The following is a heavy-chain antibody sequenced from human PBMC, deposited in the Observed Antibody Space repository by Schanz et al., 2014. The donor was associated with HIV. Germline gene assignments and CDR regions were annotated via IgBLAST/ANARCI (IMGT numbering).Heavy chain of an antibody. J-gene: IGHJ5*02. D-gene: IGHD6-6*01. V-gene: IGHV1-69*06. CDR1: GGTFSSYA. Sequence: QVQLVQSGAEVKKPGSSVKVSCKASGGTFSSYAISWVRQAPGQGLEWMGGIIPIFGTANSAQRFQGRVDMTRTTSISTAYMELRGLTSEDTAVYFCARARAKIEGRPVGNWFDPWGQGTLVTVSS. CDR3: ARARAKIEGRPVGNWFDP. CDR2: IIPIFGTA.